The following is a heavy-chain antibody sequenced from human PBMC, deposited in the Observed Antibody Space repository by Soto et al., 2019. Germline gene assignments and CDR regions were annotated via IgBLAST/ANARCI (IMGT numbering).Heavy chain of an antibody. CDR3: ARGRGIGFSSTWNIYWYYNMDV. J-gene: IGHJ6*02. D-gene: IGHD6-13*01. CDR1: GGTFSDFA. Sequence: QVQLVQSGAEVRKSGSSVKVSCKAAGGTFSDFALSWVRQAPGQGLVWMGGIIPMFATTNYAQKFQGRVNITADDSATTAHMELSSLKTEDTAVYYCARGRGIGFSSTWNIYWYYNMDVGGQGTTVTVSS. CDR2: IIPMFATT. V-gene: IGHV1-69*01.